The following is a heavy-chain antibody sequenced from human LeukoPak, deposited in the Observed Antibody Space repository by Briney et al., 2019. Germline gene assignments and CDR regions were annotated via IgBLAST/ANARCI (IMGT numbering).Heavy chain of an antibody. CDR3: ARYRLVSFDY. CDR2: ISSSSSYI. CDR1: GFTFSSYS. J-gene: IGHJ4*02. Sequence: GGSLRLSCAASGFTFSSYSMNWVCQAPGKGLEWVSSISSSSSYIYYADSVRGRFTISRDNAKNSLYLQMNSLRAEDTAVYYCARYRLVSFDYWGQGTLVTVSS. D-gene: IGHD3-9*01. V-gene: IGHV3-21*01.